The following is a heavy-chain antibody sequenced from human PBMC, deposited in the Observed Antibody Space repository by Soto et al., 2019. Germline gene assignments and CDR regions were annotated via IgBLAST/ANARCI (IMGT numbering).Heavy chain of an antibody. CDR3: AESNAMVFADLGEY. J-gene: IGHJ4*02. CDR2: ISGSGGST. Sequence: GGSLRLSCAASGFTFSSYAMSWVRQAPGKGLEWVSAISGSGGSTYYADSVKGRFTISRDNSKNTLYLQMNRLRAEDTAVYYCAESNAMVFADLGEYWGQGTLVTVSS. D-gene: IGHD2-8*01. V-gene: IGHV3-23*01. CDR1: GFTFSSYA.